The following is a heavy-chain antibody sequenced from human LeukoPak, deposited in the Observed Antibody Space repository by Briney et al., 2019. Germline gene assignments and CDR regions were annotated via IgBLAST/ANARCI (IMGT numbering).Heavy chain of an antibody. CDR3: VKDDGWVQYAN. CDR2: IRADAVTT. D-gene: IGHD5-24*01. J-gene: IGHJ4*02. CDR1: GFIFSHHG. Sequence: GGSLRLSCATSGFIFSHHGMNWVRQAPGKGLEWVSGIRADAVTTYYADSVKGRFIISRDNSKDTVYLQMNSLSAEDAAVYYCVKDDGWVQYANWGQGTLVTVSS. V-gene: IGHV3-23*01.